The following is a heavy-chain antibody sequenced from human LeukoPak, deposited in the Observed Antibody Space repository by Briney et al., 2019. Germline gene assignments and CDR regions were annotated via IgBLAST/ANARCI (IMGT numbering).Heavy chain of an antibody. CDR1: GFTFSSHT. J-gene: IGHJ5*01. V-gene: IGHV3-21*01. CDR2: ISSSSSYI. CDR3: ARNYDFWSGYFNSVDS. Sequence: PGGSLRLSCAASGFTFSSHTMNWVRQAPGKGLEWASSISSSSSYIYYADSVKGRFTISRDNAKNSLYLRMNSLRAEDTAVYYCARNYDFWSGYFNSVDSWGQGTLVTVSS. D-gene: IGHD3-3*01.